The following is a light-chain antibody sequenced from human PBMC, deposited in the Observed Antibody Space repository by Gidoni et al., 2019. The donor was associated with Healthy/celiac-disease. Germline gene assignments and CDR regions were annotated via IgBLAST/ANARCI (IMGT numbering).Light chain of an antibody. CDR3: QQDNSLPWT. CDR2: AAS. CDR1: QGISSW. V-gene: IGKV1-12*01. J-gene: IGKJ1*01. Sequence: IQMTQSPLSVSASVGDRVTITCRARQGISSWLAWYQQKPGKAPKLLLYAASSLQSRVPSRVSGCGSGTDFTLTIRSLQPEDFATYYCQQDNSLPWTFGQGTKVEIK.